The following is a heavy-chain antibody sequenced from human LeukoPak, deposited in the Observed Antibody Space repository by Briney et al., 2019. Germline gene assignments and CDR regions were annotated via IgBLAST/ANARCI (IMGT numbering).Heavy chain of an antibody. J-gene: IGHJ5*02. V-gene: IGHV4-34*01. CDR3: ARKAPKKGWFDP. CDR1: GGSFSGNY. Sequence: PSETLSLTCAVYGGSFSGNYWTLIRQTPGRGLEWIGESSPTGDITGYNPSLRGRATISVDSSKMQFSLKLSSVTAADTAVYYCARKAPKKGWFDPWGQGTLVTVSS. CDR2: SSPTGDIT.